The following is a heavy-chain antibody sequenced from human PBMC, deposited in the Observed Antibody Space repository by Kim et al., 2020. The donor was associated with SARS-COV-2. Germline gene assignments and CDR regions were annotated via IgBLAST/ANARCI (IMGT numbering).Heavy chain of an antibody. J-gene: IGHJ4*02. D-gene: IGHD6-13*01. V-gene: IGHV3-30*07. Sequence: DSVKGRFTISRDNSKNTLYLQMNSLRAEDTAVYYCARVTHYSSSWYGLNHWGQGTLVTVSS. CDR3: ARVTHYSSSWYGLNH.